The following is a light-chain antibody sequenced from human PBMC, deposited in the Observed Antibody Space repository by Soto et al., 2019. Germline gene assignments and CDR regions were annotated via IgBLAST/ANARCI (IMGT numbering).Light chain of an antibody. Sequence: DIQMTQSPSSLSASVGDRVTITCRASQSISSYLNWYQQKPRKAPELLIYAASSLQSGVPSRFSGSGSGTDFTLTISSLQTEDFATYYCQQSYSIPFTFGQGTRLEIK. J-gene: IGKJ2*01. CDR2: AAS. CDR3: QQSYSIPFT. V-gene: IGKV1-39*01. CDR1: QSISSY.